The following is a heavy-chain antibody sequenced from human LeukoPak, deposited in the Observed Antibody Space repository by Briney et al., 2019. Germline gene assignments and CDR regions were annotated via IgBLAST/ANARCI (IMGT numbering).Heavy chain of an antibody. CDR3: ARLPTHERVPDY. Sequence: SETLSLTCTVSGGSISSSSYYWGWIRQPPGKGLEWIGSIYYSGSTYYNPSLKSRVTISVDTSKNQFSLKLSSVTAADTAVYYCARLPTHERVPDYWGQGTLVTVSS. D-gene: IGHD3-3*01. CDR2: IYYSGST. V-gene: IGHV4-39*07. J-gene: IGHJ4*02. CDR1: GGSISSSSYY.